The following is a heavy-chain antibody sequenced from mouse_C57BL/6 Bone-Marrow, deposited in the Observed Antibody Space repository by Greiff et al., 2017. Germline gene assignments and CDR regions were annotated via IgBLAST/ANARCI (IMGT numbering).Heavy chain of an antibody. CDR3: ANSFDY. CDR1: GYTFTDYY. V-gene: IGHV1-75*01. Sequence: QVQLKESGPALVKPGASVKISCKASGYTFTDYYINWVKQRPGQGLEWIGWIFPGSGSTYYNEKFKGKATLTVDKSSSTAYMLLRSLTSEDSAVYFCANSFDYWGQGTTLTDSS. J-gene: IGHJ2*01. CDR2: IFPGSGST.